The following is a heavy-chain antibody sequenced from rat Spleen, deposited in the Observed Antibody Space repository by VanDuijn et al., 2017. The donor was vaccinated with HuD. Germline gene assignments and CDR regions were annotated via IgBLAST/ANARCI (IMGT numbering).Heavy chain of an antibody. D-gene: IGHD1-12*02. Sequence: EVQLVESGGGLVQPGRSLKLSCAASGFTFSNYGMVWVRQAPTKGLEWVASITTGGAITSYRDSVKGRFTISRDTAKSTLYLQMDSLRSEDTATYYCARHGYDGNYYYWDYWGQGVMVTVSS. V-gene: IGHV5S23*01. CDR1: GFTFSNYG. CDR3: ARHGYDGNYYYWDY. J-gene: IGHJ2*01. CDR2: ITTGGAIT.